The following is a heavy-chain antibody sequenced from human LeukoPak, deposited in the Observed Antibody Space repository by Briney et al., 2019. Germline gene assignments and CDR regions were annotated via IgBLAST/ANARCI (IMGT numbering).Heavy chain of an antibody. D-gene: IGHD6-6*01. V-gene: IGHV4-59*12. Sequence: SETLSLTCTVSGASINSYYWSWIRQPPGKGLEWIGYIYYSGSNDYNPSLKSRVTMSVDTSKNQFSPKLSSVTAADTAVYYCARSIAARLKFYYYMDVWGKGTTVTVSS. CDR3: ARSIAARLKFYYYMDV. J-gene: IGHJ6*03. CDR2: IYYSGSN. CDR1: GASINSYY.